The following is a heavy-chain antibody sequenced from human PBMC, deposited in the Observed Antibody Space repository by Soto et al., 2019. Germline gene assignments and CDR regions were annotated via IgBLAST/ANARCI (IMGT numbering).Heavy chain of an antibody. CDR1: GFTLSSYV. CDR3: AKRSNPFDC. Sequence: GGSLRLSCAASGFTLSSYVMSWVRQAPGKGLEWVSDISGSGDNIFYADSVKGRFTISRDNSKNTLYLQMNSLRAEDTALYYCAKRSNPFDCWGQGTLVTVS. CDR2: ISGSGDNI. J-gene: IGHJ4*02. V-gene: IGHV3-23*01.